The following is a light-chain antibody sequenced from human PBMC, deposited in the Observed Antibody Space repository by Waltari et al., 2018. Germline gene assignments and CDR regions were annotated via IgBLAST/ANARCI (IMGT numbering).Light chain of an antibody. CDR1: QSVRSSS. CDR2: DAS. V-gene: IGKV3-20*01. J-gene: IGKJ2*01. Sequence: ELVLTQSPGTLSLSPGERATLSCRASQSVRSSSLAWYQQKPGQAPRLLIHDASSRATGIPDRFSGSGSGTDFTLTINRLEPEDSAVYYCQQYGRSWNTFGQGTKLEI. CDR3: QQYGRSWNT.